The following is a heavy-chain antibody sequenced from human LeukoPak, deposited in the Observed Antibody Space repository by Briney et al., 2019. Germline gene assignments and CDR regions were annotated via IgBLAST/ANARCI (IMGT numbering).Heavy chain of an antibody. D-gene: IGHD2-21*01. CDR2: INPDGTKT. CDR1: GFSFSNSW. Sequence: GGSLRLSCAAYGFSFSNSWMTWVRQGPGKELAWVATINPDGTKTDYGGSVKGRFTISRDNAANSVYLQMSSLRAEETGVFYRARDRAYTSFDYWGQGTLVAVSS. V-gene: IGHV3-7*01. J-gene: IGHJ4*02. CDR3: ARDRAYTSFDY.